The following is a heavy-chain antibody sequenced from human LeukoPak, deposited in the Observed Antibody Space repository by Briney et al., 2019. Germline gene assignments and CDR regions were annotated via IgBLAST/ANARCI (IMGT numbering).Heavy chain of an antibody. V-gene: IGHV4-4*02. D-gene: IGHD3-22*01. Sequence: GSLRLSCAASGFTFSSYAMSWVRQPPGKGLEWIGEIYHSGSTNYNPSLKSRVTISVDKSKNQFSLKLSSVTAADTAVYYCARDLPSYYYDSSGYTWWGQGTLVTVSS. CDR2: IYHSGST. J-gene: IGHJ4*02. CDR1: GFTFSSYAM. CDR3: ARDLPSYYYDSSGYTW.